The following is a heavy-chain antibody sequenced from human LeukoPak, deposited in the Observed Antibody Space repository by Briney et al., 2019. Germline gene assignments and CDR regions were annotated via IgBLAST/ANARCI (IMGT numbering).Heavy chain of an antibody. D-gene: IGHD2-21*01. J-gene: IGHJ4*02. Sequence: RASVKVSCKASGYTFTDYSIHWVRQAPGQGLEWMGWINPKSGDTKFAQKFQGRVTVTRDTSITTAYLELSSLRPDDTAVYYCARATVPVIAIHRGLKFWGQGTQVTVSS. CDR2: INPKSGDT. V-gene: IGHV1-2*02. CDR1: GYTFTDYS. CDR3: ARATVPVIAIHRGLKF.